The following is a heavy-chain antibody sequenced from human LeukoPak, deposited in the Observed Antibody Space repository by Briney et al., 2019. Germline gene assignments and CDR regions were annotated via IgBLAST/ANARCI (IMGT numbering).Heavy chain of an antibody. D-gene: IGHD3-10*01. CDR1: GFTFSNLY. Sequence: GGSLRLSCAASGFTFSNLYMDWVRQGPGKGLEWLGRITNKLNGYTTEYASSVKDRFTISRDDAKNSLYLQMHSPKTEDTAVYYCVAMLRGVGYWGQGTLVTVSS. J-gene: IGHJ4*02. V-gene: IGHV3-72*01. CDR3: VAMLRGVGY. CDR2: ITNKLNGYTT.